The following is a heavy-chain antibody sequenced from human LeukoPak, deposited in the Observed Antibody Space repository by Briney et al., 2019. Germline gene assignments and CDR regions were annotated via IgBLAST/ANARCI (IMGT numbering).Heavy chain of an antibody. Sequence: PGGSLRLSCAASRFTFITYSMNWVHQAPGKGLEWVSSIDSSSTYIYYADSVKGRFTISRDNAKNSLYLQVNSLRVEDTAVYYCARDLAAAALTDWGQGTLVTVSS. V-gene: IGHV3-21*01. J-gene: IGHJ4*02. CDR3: ARDLAAAALTD. D-gene: IGHD6-25*01. CDR1: RFTFITYS. CDR2: IDSSSTYI.